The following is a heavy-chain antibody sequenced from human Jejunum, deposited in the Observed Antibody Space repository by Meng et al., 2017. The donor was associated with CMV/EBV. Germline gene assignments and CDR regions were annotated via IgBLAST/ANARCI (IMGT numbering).Heavy chain of an antibody. CDR3: ARAGLGHNSFDP. CDR1: GFTFTGHW. D-gene: IGHD2-15*01. CDR2: LNGDGHAK. Sequence: EVQLVESGGGLVQPGGSLRLSCEASGFTFTGHWMHWLRQVPGKGPVWVSRLNGDGHAKDYADSVWGRFTISRDNAKNSLYLQMSSLRGEDTAVYYCARAGLGHNSFDPWGQGTLVTVSS. V-gene: IGHV3-74*01. J-gene: IGHJ5*02.